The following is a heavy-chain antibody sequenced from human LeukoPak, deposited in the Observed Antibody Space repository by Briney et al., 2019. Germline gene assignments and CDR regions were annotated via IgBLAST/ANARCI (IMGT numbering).Heavy chain of an antibody. CDR2: VYHTGTT. D-gene: IGHD1-26*01. CDR1: GGSISTYY. CDR3: AIAVGEIRYFDY. V-gene: IGHV4-59*01. Sequence: SETLSLTCTVCGGSISTYYWSWIRQSPEKGLEWIGYVYHTGTTNYNPSFKSRVTISVDTSNNQFSLTLTSLTAADTAVYYCAIAVGEIRYFDYWGQGSLITVSS. J-gene: IGHJ4*02.